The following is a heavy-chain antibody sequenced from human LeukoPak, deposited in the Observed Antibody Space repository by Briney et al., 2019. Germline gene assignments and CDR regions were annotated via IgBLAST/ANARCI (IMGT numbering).Heavy chain of an antibody. CDR2: IRYDGSDK. J-gene: IGHJ4*02. CDR1: GFFFRTYV. V-gene: IGHV3-30*02. D-gene: IGHD6-6*01. CDR3: ARDSLRQLVRTSCHLDY. Sequence: PGGSLRLSCAASGFFFRTYVIHWVRQAPGKGLEWVSFIRYDGSDKYYVDSVRGRFTISRDNSRNTLYLQMNSLRPENTGIYYCARDSLRQLVRTSCHLDYWGQGTVVTVSS.